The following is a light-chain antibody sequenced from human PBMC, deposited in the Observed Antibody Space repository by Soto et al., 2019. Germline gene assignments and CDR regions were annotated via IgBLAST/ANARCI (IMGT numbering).Light chain of an antibody. CDR2: GAS. CDR1: QTVSSN. CDR3: QQYNNWPPWT. Sequence: EIVLTQSPGTLSLSPGERATLSCRASQTVSSNYLAWYQQKPDQAPRLLIYGASTRATGIPARFSGSGSGTEFTLTISSLQSEDFAVYYCQQYNNWPPWTFGQGTKVDIK. J-gene: IGKJ1*01. V-gene: IGKV3-15*01.